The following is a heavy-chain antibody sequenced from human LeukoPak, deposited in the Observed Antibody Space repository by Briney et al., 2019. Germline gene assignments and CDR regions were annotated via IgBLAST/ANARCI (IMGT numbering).Heavy chain of an antibody. J-gene: IGHJ6*02. D-gene: IGHD2-2*01. Sequence: SGGSLRLSCAASGFTFSDYYMSWIRQAPGKGLEWVSYISSSGSTIYYADSVKGRFTISRDNAKNSLYLQMNSLRSEDTAVYYCARVDIVVVPAAIPYYYYGMDVWGQGTTVTVSS. V-gene: IGHV3-11*01. CDR3: ARVDIVVVPAAIPYYYYGMDV. CDR1: GFTFSDYY. CDR2: ISSSGSTI.